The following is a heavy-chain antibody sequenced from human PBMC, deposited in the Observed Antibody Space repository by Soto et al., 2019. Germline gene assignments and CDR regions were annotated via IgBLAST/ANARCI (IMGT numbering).Heavy chain of an antibody. CDR2: IYPGDSDT. J-gene: IGHJ4*02. Sequence: GESLKISCEDSGHSVTTYWIAWVRQMPGEGLEWMGIIYPGDSDTRYSPSFQGQVTISADKSINSVYLQWSSLKASDTATYYCARLTLAHDSSGYHIFDYWGVGTLVTVS. D-gene: IGHD3-22*01. CDR3: ARLTLAHDSSGYHIFDY. CDR1: GHSVTTYW. V-gene: IGHV5-51*01.